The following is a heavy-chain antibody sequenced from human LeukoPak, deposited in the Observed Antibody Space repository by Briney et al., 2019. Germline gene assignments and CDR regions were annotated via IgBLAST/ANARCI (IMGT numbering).Heavy chain of an antibody. Sequence: GGSLRLSCAASGFTFSNAYMNWVRQAPGKGLEWVGRIKPKTDGETTEYAAPVKDRFSISRDDSKSAVYLQMNSLKIEDTAVYYCTTDLGTYYHGSQRLIPIDYWGQGTLVTVSS. V-gene: IGHV3-15*07. CDR3: TTDLGTYYHGSQRLIPIDY. D-gene: IGHD3-10*01. J-gene: IGHJ4*02. CDR1: GFTFSNAY. CDR2: IKPKTDGETT.